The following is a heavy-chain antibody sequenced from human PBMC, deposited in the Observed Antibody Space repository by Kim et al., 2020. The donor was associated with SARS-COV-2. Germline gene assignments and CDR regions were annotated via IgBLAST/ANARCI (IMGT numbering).Heavy chain of an antibody. CDR2: MNPNSGNT. D-gene: IGHD1-26*01. CDR3: AREGSYWGYYYYYYGMDV. J-gene: IGHJ6*02. Sequence: ASVKVSCKASGYTFTSYDINWVRQATGQGLEWMGWMNPNSGNTGYAQKFQGRVTMTRNTSISTAYMELSSLRSEDTAVYYCAREGSYWGYYYYYYGMDVWGQGTTVTVSS. V-gene: IGHV1-8*01. CDR1: GYTFTSYD.